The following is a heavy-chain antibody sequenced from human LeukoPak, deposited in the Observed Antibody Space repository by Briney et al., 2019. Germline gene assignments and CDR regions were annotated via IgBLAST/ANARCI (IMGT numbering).Heavy chain of an antibody. J-gene: IGHJ5*02. V-gene: IGHV1-18*01. D-gene: IGHD2-15*01. Sequence: ASVKVSCKASGYTFTSYGISWVRQAPGQGLEWMGWISAYNGNTNYAQKLQGRVTMTTDTSTSTAYMELRSLRSDDTAVYYCARAHEGIGYCSGGSCGSNWFDPWGQGTRDTLSS. CDR1: GYTFTSYG. CDR2: ISAYNGNT. CDR3: ARAHEGIGYCSGGSCGSNWFDP.